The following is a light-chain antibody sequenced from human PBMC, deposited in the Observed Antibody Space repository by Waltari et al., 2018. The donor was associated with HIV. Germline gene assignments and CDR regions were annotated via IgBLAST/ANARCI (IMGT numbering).Light chain of an antibody. J-gene: IGKJ2*01. CDR2: WAS. Sequence: DIVMTQSSDSLAVSLGERATINCKSGQSVLYRSNNKNYLAWYQQTPGQPPKLLIYWASTRESGVPDRFSGSGSGTDFTLTISSLQAEDVAVYYCQQYYTLPPTFGQGTKLEIK. CDR3: QQYYTLPPT. CDR1: QSVLYRSNNKNY. V-gene: IGKV4-1*01.